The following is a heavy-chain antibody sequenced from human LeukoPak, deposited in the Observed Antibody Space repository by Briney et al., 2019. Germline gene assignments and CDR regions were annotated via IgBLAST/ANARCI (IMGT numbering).Heavy chain of an antibody. CDR3: VRGYQLLPDAFDI. J-gene: IGHJ3*02. D-gene: IGHD2-2*01. CDR2: ISYSEST. CDR1: GGSMNTYS. Sequence: SETVSLTCTVSGGSMNTYSWIYLRQPPGKGLEWIGNISYSESTKYNPSLKSRVTISLDTSKNQFSLKLSSVTAADTAVYYCVRGYQLLPDAFDIWGQGTMVTVSS. V-gene: IGHV4-59*01.